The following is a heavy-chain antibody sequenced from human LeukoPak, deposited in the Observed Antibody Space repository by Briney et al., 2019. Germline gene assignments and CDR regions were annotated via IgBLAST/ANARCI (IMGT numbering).Heavy chain of an antibody. D-gene: IGHD6-13*01. CDR2: ISGTGYNT. J-gene: IGHJ3*02. V-gene: IGHV3-64*02. Sequence: GGSLRLSCAASGFTFSSHAKHWVRQAPGKGLEYVSAISGTGYNTWYRDSVKGRFTISRANSAQMLYLQMGSLRDEDMAVYFCARASITASGPHDVYDIWGRGTMVTVSS. CDR3: ARASITASGPHDVYDI. CDR1: GFTFSSHA.